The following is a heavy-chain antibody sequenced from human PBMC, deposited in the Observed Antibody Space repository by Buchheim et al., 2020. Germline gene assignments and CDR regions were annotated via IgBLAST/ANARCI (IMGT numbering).Heavy chain of an antibody. CDR1: GFIFSSYL. J-gene: IGHJ4*02. CDR3: AKRFDQRYFDY. CDR2: ITGSGDST. Sequence: EVQLLESGGGLVQPGGSLRLSCAASGFIFSSYLMTWVRQAPGKGLECVATITGSGDSTYYAESVKGRFTISRDNSKNTLYLQMNSLRAEDTAVYYCAKRFDQRYFDYWGQGTL. V-gene: IGHV3-23*01. D-gene: IGHD2-2*01.